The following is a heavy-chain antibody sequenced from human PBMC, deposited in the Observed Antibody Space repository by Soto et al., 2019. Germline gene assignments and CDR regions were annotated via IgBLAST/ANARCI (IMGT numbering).Heavy chain of an antibody. CDR1: GFTFSSYA. V-gene: IGHV3-23*01. CDR3: AKHAIFGVVTYMDV. CDR2: ISGSGGST. D-gene: IGHD3-3*01. J-gene: IGHJ6*03. Sequence: GVSLRLSCAASGFTFSSYAMSWVRQAPGKGLEWVSAISGSGGSTYYADSVKGRFTISRDNSKNTLYLQMNSLRAEDTAVYYCAKHAIFGVVTYMDVWGKGTTVTVSS.